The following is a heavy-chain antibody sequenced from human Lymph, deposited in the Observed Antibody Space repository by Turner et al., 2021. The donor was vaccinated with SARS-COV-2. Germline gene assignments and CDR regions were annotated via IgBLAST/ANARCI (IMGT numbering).Heavy chain of an antibody. CDR3: ARDGGGNFNY. Sequence: QVQLVESGGGVVQPGRALRISCAASGFTFSSYAMHWVRQAPGKWLECVALISYDGSNKYYADSVKGRFTISRDNSKNTLYLQMNSLRAEDSAVYYCARDGGGNFNYWGQGTLVTVSS. V-gene: IGHV3-30-3*01. J-gene: IGHJ4*02. CDR2: ISYDGSNK. CDR1: GFTFSSYA. D-gene: IGHD2-15*01.